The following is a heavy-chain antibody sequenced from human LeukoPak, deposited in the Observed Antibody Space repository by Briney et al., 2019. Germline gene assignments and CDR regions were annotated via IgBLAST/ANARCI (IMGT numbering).Heavy chain of an antibody. CDR3: ARGERSTWEYYYYGMVF. CDR2: INHSGST. Sequence: ETLSLTCIVSGYSISSGYYWGWIREPPGRGLGWIGIINHSGSTYYNQSLKSRVTISVDNSKNQVSVKLSSVTAADTAVYYCARGERSTWEYYYYGMVFWGEGTTVTVSS. J-gene: IGHJ6*04. D-gene: IGHD2/OR15-2a*01. CDR1: GYSISSGYY. V-gene: IGHV4-38-2*02.